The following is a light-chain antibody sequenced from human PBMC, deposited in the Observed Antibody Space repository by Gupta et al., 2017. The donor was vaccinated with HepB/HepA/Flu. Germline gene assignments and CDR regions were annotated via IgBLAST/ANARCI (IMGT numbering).Light chain of an antibody. CDR1: QDISRY. CDR2: HAS. J-gene: IGKJ2*04. Sequence: IQMTQFPSSVSASVGDRVTITCRSSQDISRYLAWYQQKPGEGPRLLIYHASILQSGVPSRFSGSGFGTDFTLTINSLQPEDSATYYCLQPDSVPRSFGLGTKLEIK. CDR3: LQPDSVPRS. V-gene: IGKV1-12*01.